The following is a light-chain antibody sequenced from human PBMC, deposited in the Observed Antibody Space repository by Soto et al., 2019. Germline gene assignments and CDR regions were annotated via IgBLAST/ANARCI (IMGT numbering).Light chain of an antibody. CDR3: QQNYSPPPIT. CDR1: QSITRF. Sequence: DIQMTQSPSSLSASVGDSVTITCGASQSITRFLNWYQQKPGKAXKLLIYAASSLQSGVPSRFSGIVSGTDFTLPNRRLQTEDFANYDGQQNYSPPPITFGQGTRLEIK. CDR2: AAS. J-gene: IGKJ5*01. V-gene: IGKV1-39*01.